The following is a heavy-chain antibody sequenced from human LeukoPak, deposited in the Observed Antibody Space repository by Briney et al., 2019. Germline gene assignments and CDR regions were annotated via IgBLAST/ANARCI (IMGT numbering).Heavy chain of an antibody. CDR2: ISWNSGSI. Sequence: HXVRQAPXXXLXXXXGISWNSGSIGYADSVKGRFTISRDNAKNSLYLQMNSLRAEDTALYYCAKAYYDSSPYYFDYWGQGTLVTVSS. CDR3: AKAYYDSSPYYFDY. D-gene: IGHD3-22*01. V-gene: IGHV3-9*01. J-gene: IGHJ4*02.